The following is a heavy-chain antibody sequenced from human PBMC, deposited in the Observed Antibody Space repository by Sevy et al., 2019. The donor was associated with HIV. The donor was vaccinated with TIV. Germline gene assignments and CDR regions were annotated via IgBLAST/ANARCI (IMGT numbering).Heavy chain of an antibody. D-gene: IGHD3-10*02. Sequence: GGSLRLSCAASGFTVSSYYMSWVRQAPGKGLEWVSVIYSGGSTYYADSVTGRFTISRDNSKNTLYLQMNSLRAEDTGVYYCARENFGSDSSLSSGGMDVWGQGTTVTVSS. CDR3: ARENFGSDSSLSSGGMDV. J-gene: IGHJ6*02. V-gene: IGHV3-53*01. CDR2: IYSGGST. CDR1: GFTVSSYY.